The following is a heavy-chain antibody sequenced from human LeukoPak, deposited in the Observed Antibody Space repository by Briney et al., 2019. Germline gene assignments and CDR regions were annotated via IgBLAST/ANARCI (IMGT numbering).Heavy chain of an antibody. CDR1: GASISSGSYY. D-gene: IGHD2-2*01. CDR3: ASRTPDDYYYYMDV. Sequence: SQTLSLTCTVSGASISSGSYYWNWIRQPAGKGLEWIGRIYTSGSNNYNPSLKSRVTVSLDTSKNQFSLKLSSVTAADTAVYYCASRTPDDYYYYMDVWGKGTTVTVSS. CDR2: IYTSGSN. V-gene: IGHV4-61*02. J-gene: IGHJ6*03.